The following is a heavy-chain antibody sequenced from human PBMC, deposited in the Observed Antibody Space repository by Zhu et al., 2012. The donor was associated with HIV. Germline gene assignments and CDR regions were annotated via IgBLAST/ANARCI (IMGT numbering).Heavy chain of an antibody. V-gene: IGHV4-59*11. CDR3: ARSNSGXSLNDYFDY. CDR2: IYYSGST. J-gene: IGHJ4*02. D-gene: IGHD1-26*01. CDR1: GGSISSHY. Sequence: QVQLQESGPGLVKPSETLSLTCTVSGGSISSHYWSWIRQPPGKGLEWIGYIYYSGSTNYNPSLKSRVTMSVDTSKNQFSLRLSSVTAADAAVYYCARSNSGXSLNDYFDYWGQGTLVTVSS.